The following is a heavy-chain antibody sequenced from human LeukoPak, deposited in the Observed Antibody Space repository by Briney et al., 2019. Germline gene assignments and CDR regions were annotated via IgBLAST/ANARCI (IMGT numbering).Heavy chain of an antibody. V-gene: IGHV1-8*03. CDR3: ARRIFGGYCSSTSYYRWPTDAFDI. D-gene: IGHD2-2*01. CDR2: MNPNSGNT. J-gene: IGHJ3*02. CDR1: GYTFTSYD. Sequence: WASVKVSCKASGYTFTSYDINWVRQATGQGLEWMGWMNPNSGNTGYAQKFQGRVTITRNTSISTAYMELSSLRAEDTAVYYCARRIFGGYCSSTSYYRWPTDAFDIWGQGTMVTVSS.